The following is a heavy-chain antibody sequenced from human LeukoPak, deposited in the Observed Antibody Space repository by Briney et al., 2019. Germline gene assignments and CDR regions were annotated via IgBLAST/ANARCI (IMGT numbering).Heavy chain of an antibody. CDR3: VSLVSAVADY. D-gene: IGHD2-2*01. CDR2: INHSGST. CDR1: GGSFSGYY. J-gene: IGHJ4*02. Sequence: SETLSLTCAVYGGSFSGYYWSWIRQPPGKGLEWIGEINHSGSTNYNPSLKSRVTISVDTSKNQFSLKLSSVTAADTAVYYCVSLVSAVADYWGQGTLVTVSS. V-gene: IGHV4-34*01.